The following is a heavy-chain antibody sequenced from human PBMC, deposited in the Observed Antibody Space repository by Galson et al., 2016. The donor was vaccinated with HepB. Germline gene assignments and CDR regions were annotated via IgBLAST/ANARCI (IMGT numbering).Heavy chain of an antibody. CDR1: GYPFTRYY. V-gene: IGHV1-46*01. CDR3: AREPHGRTGDYYYYYGMDV. CDR2: INPSGGT. J-gene: IGHJ6*02. Sequence: SVKVSCKASGYPFTRYYLHWVRQAPGQAPEWMGVINPSGGTNYAQRFQGRVAMTRDTSTSTVYPDLSSLRFEDTALYYCAREPHGRTGDYYYYYGMDVWGQGTTVTVSS. D-gene: IGHD3-10*01.